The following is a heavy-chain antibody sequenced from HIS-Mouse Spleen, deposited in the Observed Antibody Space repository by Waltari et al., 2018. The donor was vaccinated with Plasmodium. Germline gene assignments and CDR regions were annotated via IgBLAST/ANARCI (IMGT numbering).Heavy chain of an antibody. CDR1: GGSFGGYY. D-gene: IGHD2-21*02. CDR3: ARGFKGGPATAIDY. Sequence: QVQLQQWGAGLLKPSETLSLTCAVSGGSFGGYYWRWFRQPPGKGLEWIGEINHSGSTNYNPSLKSRVTISVDTSKNQFSLKLSSVTAADTAVYYCARGFKGGPATAIDYWGQGTLVTVSS. J-gene: IGHJ4*02. CDR2: INHSGST. V-gene: IGHV4-34*01.